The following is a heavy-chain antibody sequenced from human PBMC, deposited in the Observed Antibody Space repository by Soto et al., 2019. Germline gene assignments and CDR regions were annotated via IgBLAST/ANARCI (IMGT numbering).Heavy chain of an antibody. CDR1: GGSISSGDYY. CDR2: IYYSGST. D-gene: IGHD2-15*01. V-gene: IGHV4-30-4*01. CDR3: ARSEIYCSGGSCYSPLDY. J-gene: IGHJ4*02. Sequence: PSETLSLTCTVSGGSISSGDYYWSWIRQPPGKGLEWIGYIYYSGSTYYNPSLKSRVTISVDTSKNQFSLKLSSVTAADTAVYYCARSEIYCSGGSCYSPLDYWGQGTLVTVSS.